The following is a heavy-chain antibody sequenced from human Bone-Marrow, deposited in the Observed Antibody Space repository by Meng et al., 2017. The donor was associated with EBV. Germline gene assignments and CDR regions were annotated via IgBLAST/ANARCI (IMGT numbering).Heavy chain of an antibody. V-gene: IGHV1-18*01. CDR1: GYIFNTYG. D-gene: IGHD2-2*03. CDR2: ISTYNGNT. CDR3: ARGGYCVSTSCAHFDY. Sequence: QVQLVQAGGEVEKPGASVKVSCKTSGYIFNTYGVTWVRQAPGQGLEWMGWISTYNGNTNYAQKFQGRVTMTTDTSTSTVYLELRSLRSDDTAVYFCARGGYCVSTSCAHFDYWGQGTLVTVSS. J-gene: IGHJ4*02.